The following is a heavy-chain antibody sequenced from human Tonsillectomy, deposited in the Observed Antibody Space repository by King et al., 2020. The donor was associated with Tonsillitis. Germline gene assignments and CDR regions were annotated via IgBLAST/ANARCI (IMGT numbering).Heavy chain of an antibody. D-gene: IGHD3-16*02. Sequence: QLQESGPGLVKPSETLSLTCTVSGGSISSYYWSWIRQPPGKGLEWIGYIYYSGSTNYNPSLKSRVTISVDTSKNQFSLKLSSVTAADTAVYYCGRGRDYYDYVWGSYRYIYYFDYWGQGTLVTVSS. CDR2: IYYSGST. J-gene: IGHJ4*02. CDR3: GRGRDYYDYVWGSYRYIYYFDY. CDR1: GGSISSYY. V-gene: IGHV4-59*01.